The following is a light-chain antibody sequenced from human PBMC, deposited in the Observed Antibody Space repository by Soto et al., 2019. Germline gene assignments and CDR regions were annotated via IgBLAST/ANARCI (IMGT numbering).Light chain of an antibody. CDR2: DVS. CDR3: CSYAGSYTSHVV. V-gene: IGLV2-11*01. J-gene: IGLJ2*01. Sequence: QSALTQPRSVSGSPGQSVTISCTGTSSDVGGYNYVSWYQQHPGKAPKLMIYDVSKRPSGVPDRFSGSKSGNTASLTSSGLQAEDEADYYCCSYAGSYTSHVVFGGGTKLTVL. CDR1: SSDVGGYNY.